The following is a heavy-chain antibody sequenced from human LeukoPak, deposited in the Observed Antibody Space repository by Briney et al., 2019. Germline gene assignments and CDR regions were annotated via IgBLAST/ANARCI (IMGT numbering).Heavy chain of an antibody. J-gene: IGHJ5*02. Sequence: GASVKVSCKAPGYTFTNFGINWVRQAPGQGLEWMGWISPYNGHTIHAQKLQGRVTMTTDTSTSTDSMELRSLRSDDTAVYYCARDQGFGIAAVKSCFDPWGQGTLVTVSS. V-gene: IGHV1-18*01. CDR2: ISPYNGHT. CDR1: GYTFTNFG. CDR3: ARDQGFGIAAVKSCFDP. D-gene: IGHD6-13*01.